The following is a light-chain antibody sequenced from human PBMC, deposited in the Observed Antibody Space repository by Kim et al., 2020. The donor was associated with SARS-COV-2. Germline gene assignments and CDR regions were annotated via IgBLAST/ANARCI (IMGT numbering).Light chain of an antibody. V-gene: IGLV3-1*01. J-gene: IGLJ2*01. CDR3: QAWDSSTGMV. CDR2: QDS. CDR1: KLVDKY. Sequence: SYELTQPPSVSVSPGQTASITCSGDKLVDKYACWYQQKPGQSPVLVIYQDSKRLSGIPERFSGSNSGNTATLTISGTQAMDEADYYCQAWDSSTGMVFGGGTQLTVL.